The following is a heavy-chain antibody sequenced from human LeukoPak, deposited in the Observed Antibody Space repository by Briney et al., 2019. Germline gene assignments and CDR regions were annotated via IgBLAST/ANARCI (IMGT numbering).Heavy chain of an antibody. J-gene: IGHJ3*02. D-gene: IGHD6-19*01. CDR3: AKDLRSGWYEVDAFDI. Sequence: PGGSLRLSCAASGFTVSSSYMSWVRQAPGKGLEWVSLIYSGGNTYYADSVKGRFTISRDNAKNSLYLQMNSLRAEDTAVYYCAKDLRSGWYEVDAFDIWGQGTMVTVSS. V-gene: IGHV3-53*01. CDR2: IYSGGNT. CDR1: GFTVSSSY.